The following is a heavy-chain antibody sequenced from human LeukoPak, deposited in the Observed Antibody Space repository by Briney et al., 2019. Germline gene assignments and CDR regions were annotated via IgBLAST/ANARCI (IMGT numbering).Heavy chain of an antibody. D-gene: IGHD3-22*01. Sequence: GASVKVSYKASGYTFTNYYLHWVRQAPGQGLEWMGIINPSGGSTNYAQEFQGRVTMTRDTSTSTVYMELSSLRSEDTAVYYCARGDYDSSGYYSGWFDPWGQGTLVTVSS. J-gene: IGHJ5*02. V-gene: IGHV1-46*01. CDR1: GYTFTNYY. CDR2: INPSGGST. CDR3: ARGDYDSSGYYSGWFDP.